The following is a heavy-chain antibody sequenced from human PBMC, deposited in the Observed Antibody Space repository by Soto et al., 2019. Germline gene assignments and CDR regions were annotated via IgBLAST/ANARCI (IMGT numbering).Heavy chain of an antibody. D-gene: IGHD3-3*01. J-gene: IGHJ4*02. V-gene: IGHV4-34*01. Sequence: QVQLQQWGAGLLKPSETLSLTCAVYGGSFSGYSWTWIRQPPGKGLEWIGEITHSGSTKYNPSLKSRVIASVDTSKNQFSLKLSSVTAADTAVYYCARGRDFDYWGQGTLVTVSS. CDR3: ARGRDFDY. CDR1: GGSFSGYS. CDR2: ITHSGST.